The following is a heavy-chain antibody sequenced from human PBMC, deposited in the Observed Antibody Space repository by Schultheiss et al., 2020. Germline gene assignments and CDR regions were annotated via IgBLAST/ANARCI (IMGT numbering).Heavy chain of an antibody. D-gene: IGHD5-12*01. V-gene: IGHV3-23*01. CDR3: AREEGGYMHNDYYYYYGMDV. CDR2: ISGSGGST. Sequence: GESLKISCAASGFTFSSYGMHWVRQAPGKGLEWVSAISGSGGSTYYADSVKGRFTISRDNSKNTLYLQMNSLRAEDTAVYYCAREEGGYMHNDYYYYYGMDVWGQGTTVTVS. J-gene: IGHJ6*02. CDR1: GFTFSSYG.